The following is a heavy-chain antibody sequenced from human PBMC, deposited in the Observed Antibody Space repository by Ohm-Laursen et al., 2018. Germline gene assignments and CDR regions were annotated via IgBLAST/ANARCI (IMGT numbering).Heavy chain of an antibody. D-gene: IGHD1-7*01. Sequence: SLRLSCAASGFTFSDYYMSWIRQAPGKGLEWVSYISSSGSTIYYADSVKGRFTISRDNAKNSLYLQMNSLRAEDTAVYYCAKVLELFYYYYYGMDVWGQGTTVTVSS. CDR1: GFTFSDYY. CDR3: AKVLELFYYYYYGMDV. J-gene: IGHJ6*02. CDR2: ISSSGSTI. V-gene: IGHV3-11*04.